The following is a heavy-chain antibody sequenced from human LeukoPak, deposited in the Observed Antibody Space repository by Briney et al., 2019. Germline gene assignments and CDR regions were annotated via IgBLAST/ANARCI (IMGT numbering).Heavy chain of an antibody. CDR2: INHSGST. CDR1: GGSFSGYY. CDR3: ARSWPFIRYSSRCNWFDP. V-gene: IGHV4-34*01. Sequence: SETLSLTCAVYGGSFSGYYWSWIRQPPGKGLEWIGEINHSGSTNYNPSLKSRVTISVDTSKNQFSLKLSSVTAADTAVYYCARSWPFIRYSSRCNWFDPWGQGTLVTVSS. J-gene: IGHJ5*02. D-gene: IGHD6-13*01.